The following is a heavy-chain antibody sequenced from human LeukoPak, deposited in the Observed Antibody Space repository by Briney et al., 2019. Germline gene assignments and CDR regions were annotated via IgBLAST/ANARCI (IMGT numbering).Heavy chain of an antibody. CDR1: GFTFSSYE. Sequence: GGSLRLSCAASGFTFSSYEMNWVRQAPGKGLEWVSGISWNSGSIGYADSVKGRFTISRDNAKNSLYLQMNSLRAEDMALYYCAKDSGSYLTYFDYWGQGTLVTVSS. J-gene: IGHJ4*02. CDR2: ISWNSGSI. CDR3: AKDSGSYLTYFDY. D-gene: IGHD1-26*01. V-gene: IGHV3-9*03.